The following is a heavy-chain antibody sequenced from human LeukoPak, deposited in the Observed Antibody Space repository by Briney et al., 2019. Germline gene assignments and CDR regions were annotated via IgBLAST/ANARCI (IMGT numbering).Heavy chain of an antibody. CDR2: VYTSGST. J-gene: IGHJ4*02. Sequence: PGGSLRLSCAASGFTFSSYWSWIRQPAGKGLEWIGRVYTSGSTNYNPSLKSRVTMSVDTSKNQFSLKLSSVTAADTAVYYCARDAYYYDSSAYYLSVWGQGTLVTVSS. CDR1: GFTFSSY. D-gene: IGHD3-22*01. V-gene: IGHV4-4*07. CDR3: ARDAYYYDSSAYYLSV.